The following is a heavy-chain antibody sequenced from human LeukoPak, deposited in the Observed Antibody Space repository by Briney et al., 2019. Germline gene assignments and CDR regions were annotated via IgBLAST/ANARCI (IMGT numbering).Heavy chain of an antibody. V-gene: IGHV1-8*01. D-gene: IGHD6-13*01. CDR3: ARGSYSSSWYSDYYYGMDV. CDR2: MNPNSGNT. CDR1: GYTFTSYD. Sequence: GASVKVSCKASGYTFTSYDINWVRQATGQGLEWMGWMNPNSGNTGYAQKFQGRVTMTRDTSIRPAYMELSSLRSEDTAVYYCARGSYSSSWYSDYYYGMDVWGQGTTVTVSS. J-gene: IGHJ6*02.